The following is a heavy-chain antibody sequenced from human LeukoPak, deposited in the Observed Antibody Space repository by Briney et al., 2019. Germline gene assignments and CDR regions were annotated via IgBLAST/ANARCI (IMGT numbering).Heavy chain of an antibody. V-gene: IGHV4-34*01. CDR3: ARGGITIFGVVINEEYYFDY. J-gene: IGHJ4*02. D-gene: IGHD3-3*01. Sequence: SETLSLTCAVYGGSFSGYYWSWIRQPPGKGLEWIGEINHSGSTNYNPSLMSRVAMSVDTSKNQFSLNLRSVTAADTAVYYCARGGITIFGVVINEEYYFDYWGQGTLVTVSS. CDR2: INHSGST. CDR1: GGSFSGYY.